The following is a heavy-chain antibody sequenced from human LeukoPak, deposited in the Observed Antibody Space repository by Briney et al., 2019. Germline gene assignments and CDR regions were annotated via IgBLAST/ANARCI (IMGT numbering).Heavy chain of an antibody. Sequence: MPSETLSLTCTVSGGSISSYYWSWIRQRPGKGLEFIGSVYYSGDTYNNPSLKSRLTISVDTSKNQFSLELSSVTAADTAVYYCARAKLYCSGGTCYSVWYFDYWGQGTLVTVSS. V-gene: IGHV4-59*06. D-gene: IGHD2-15*01. CDR1: GGSISSYY. CDR3: ARAKLYCSGGTCYSVWYFDY. CDR2: VYYSGDT. J-gene: IGHJ4*02.